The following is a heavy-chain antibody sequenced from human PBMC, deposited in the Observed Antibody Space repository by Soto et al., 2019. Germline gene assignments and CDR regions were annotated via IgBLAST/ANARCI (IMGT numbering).Heavy chain of an antibody. CDR3: ARALREGLPIYYFDS. CDR1: GFPLSKARMG. V-gene: IGHV2-26*01. J-gene: IGHJ4*02. CDR2: IFWNDER. D-gene: IGHD1-26*01. Sequence: QVTLKESGPVLVKPTETLTLTCSVSGFPLSKARMGVSWIRQPPGKALEWLAHIFWNDERSYNTSLKSRLTISRDTSKSQVVLTMTNVDPVDTGTYFCARALREGLPIYYFDSWGQGTLVTVSS.